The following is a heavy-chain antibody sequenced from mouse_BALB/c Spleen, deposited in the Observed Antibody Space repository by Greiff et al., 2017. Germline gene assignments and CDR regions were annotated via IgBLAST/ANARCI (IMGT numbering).Heavy chain of an antibody. J-gene: IGHJ2*01. D-gene: IGHD1-1*02. Sequence: EVQVVESGGGLVQPGGSLRLSCATSGFTFTDYYMSWVRQPPGKALEWLGFIRNKANGYTTEYSASVKGRFTISRGNSQSILYLQMNTLRAEDSATYYCARRDGADYWGQGTTLTVSS. CDR3: ARRDGADY. CDR1: GFTFTDYY. CDR2: IRNKANGYTT. V-gene: IGHV7-3*02.